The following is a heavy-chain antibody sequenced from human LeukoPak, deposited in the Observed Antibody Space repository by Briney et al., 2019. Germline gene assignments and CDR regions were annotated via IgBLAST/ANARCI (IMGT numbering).Heavy chain of an antibody. CDR3: AAVGGTTVTTVFAFDI. Sequence: ASVKVSCKASGYTFTSSAMQWVRQARGQRLEWIGWTVVGSGNTNYAQKFQERVTITRDMSTSTAYMELSSLRSEDTAVYYCAAVGGTTVTTVFAFDIWGQGTMVTVSS. CDR2: TVVGSGNT. CDR1: GYTFTSSA. D-gene: IGHD4-17*01. V-gene: IGHV1-58*02. J-gene: IGHJ3*02.